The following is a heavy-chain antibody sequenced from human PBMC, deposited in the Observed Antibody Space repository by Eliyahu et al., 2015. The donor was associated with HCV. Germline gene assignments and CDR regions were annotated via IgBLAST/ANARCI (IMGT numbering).Heavy chain of an antibody. V-gene: IGHV1-2*02. CDR2: INPNSGGT. Sequence: QVQLVQSGAEVKKPGASVKVSCKASGYTFTGYYMHWVRQAPGQGLEWMGWINPNSGGTNYAQKFQGRVTMTRDTSISTAYMELSRLRSDDTAVYYCARDVILGYSSSSPIDYWGQGTLVTVSS. J-gene: IGHJ4*02. CDR3: ARDVILGYSSSSPIDY. D-gene: IGHD6-6*01. CDR1: GYTFTGYY.